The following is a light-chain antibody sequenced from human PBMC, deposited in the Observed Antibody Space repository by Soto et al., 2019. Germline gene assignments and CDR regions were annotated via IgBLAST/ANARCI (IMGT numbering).Light chain of an antibody. CDR3: QQSYSTPLT. V-gene: IGKV1-39*01. CDR1: QSISSY. J-gene: IGKJ4*01. CDR2: AAS. Sequence: IQTTQSPSSPSASVGDKVTTTCPASQSISSYLNWYQQKPGKAPKLLIYAASSLKSGVPSRFSGSGSGTDFTLTISSLQPEDFATYYCQQSYSTPLTFGGGT.